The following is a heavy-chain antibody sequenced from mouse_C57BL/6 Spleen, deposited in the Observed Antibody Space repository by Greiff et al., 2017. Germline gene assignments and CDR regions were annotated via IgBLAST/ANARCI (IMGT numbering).Heavy chain of an antibody. J-gene: IGHJ1*03. V-gene: IGHV1-59*01. D-gene: IGHD1-1*01. Sequence: VQLQQPGAELVRPGTSVKLSCKASGYTFTSYWMHWVKQRPGQGLEWIGVIDPSASYTHYNQKFNGKAPLTVDTSSSTAYMQRSSLTSEDSAVYYCARRVGYYGSSYDYFDVWGTGTTVTVSS. CDR3: ARRVGYYGSSYDYFDV. CDR2: IDPSASYT. CDR1: GYTFTSYW.